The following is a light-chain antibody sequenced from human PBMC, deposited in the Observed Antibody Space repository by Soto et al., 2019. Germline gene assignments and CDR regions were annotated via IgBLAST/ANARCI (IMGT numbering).Light chain of an antibody. V-gene: IGKV3-20*01. Sequence: EMLLTQCPGTRSLAPGERATXSCRASQNFSSTHLAWYQKKHGQPPRLXIYGASRRDSGITERFSGSGCGTDFNLTISRLEPEDFAVYDCQQYGSSGTFGQGTKVDIK. CDR1: QNFSSTH. J-gene: IGKJ1*01. CDR2: GAS. CDR3: QQYGSSGT.